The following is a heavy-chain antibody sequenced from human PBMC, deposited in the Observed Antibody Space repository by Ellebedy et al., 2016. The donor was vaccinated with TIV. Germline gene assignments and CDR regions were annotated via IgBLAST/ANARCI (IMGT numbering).Heavy chain of an antibody. V-gene: IGHV3-66*01. J-gene: IGHJ4*02. Sequence: PGGSLRLSCAASGFTVSSNYMSWVRQAPGKGLEWVSVIYSGGGTYYADSVKGRFTISRDNSKNTLYLQMNSLRVDDTAVYYCASRPNGDYHFLDYWGQGTLVTVSS. CDR1: GFTVSSNY. CDR3: ASRPNGDYHFLDY. CDR2: IYSGGGT. D-gene: IGHD4-17*01.